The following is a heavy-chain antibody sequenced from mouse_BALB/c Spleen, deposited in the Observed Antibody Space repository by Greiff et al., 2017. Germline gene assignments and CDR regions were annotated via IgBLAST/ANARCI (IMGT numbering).Heavy chain of an antibody. J-gene: IGHJ3*01. V-gene: IGHV3-6*02. D-gene: IGHD2-1*01. CDR2: ISYDGSN. CDR3: ARGNGKAWFAY. Sequence: EVKVEESGPGLVKPSQSLSLTCSVTGYSITSGYYWNWIRQFPGNKLEWMGYISYDGSNNYNPSLKNRISITRDTSKNQFFLKLNSVTTEDTATYYCARGNGKAWFAYWGQGTLVTVSA. CDR1: GYSITSGYY.